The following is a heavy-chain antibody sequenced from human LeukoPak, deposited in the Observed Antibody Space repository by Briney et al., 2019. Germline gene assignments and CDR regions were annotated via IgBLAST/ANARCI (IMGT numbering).Heavy chain of an antibody. CDR1: GGSFSGYY. D-gene: IGHD4-11*01. CDR2: IYYSGST. CDR3: ARASDRLQPPDY. Sequence: SETLSLTCAVYGGSFSGYYWSWIRQPPGKGLEWIGYIYYSGSTNYNPSLKSRVTISVDTSKNQFSLKLSSVTAADTAMYYCARASDRLQPPDYWGQGTLVTVSS. J-gene: IGHJ4*02. V-gene: IGHV4-59*01.